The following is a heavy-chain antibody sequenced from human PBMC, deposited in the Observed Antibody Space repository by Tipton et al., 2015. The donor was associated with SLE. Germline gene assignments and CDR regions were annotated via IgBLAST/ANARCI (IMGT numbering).Heavy chain of an antibody. CDR3: TGVRSGPGTDY. D-gene: IGHD6-13*01. CDR1: AGSINSHY. CDR2: IYSSGTT. J-gene: IGHJ4*02. Sequence: TLSLTCTVSAGSINSHYFSWIRQPPGKGLEWIGFIYSSGTTNYNPSLRSRVTMSVDTSKSQFSLRLTPVTAADTAVYYCTGVRSGPGTDYWGQGTLVTVSS. V-gene: IGHV4-59*11.